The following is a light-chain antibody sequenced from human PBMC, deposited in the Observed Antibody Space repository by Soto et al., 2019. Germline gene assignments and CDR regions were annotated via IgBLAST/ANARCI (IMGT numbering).Light chain of an antibody. CDR1: QSVSSSY. V-gene: IGKV3-20*01. Sequence: VLTQSPGTLSLSPGERATLSCRASQSVSSSYLAWYQQKPGQAPRLLIYGASSRATGIPDRFSGSGSGTHFTLTISRREPEDFAVYYCQQYGSSPLTFGGGTKVEIK. J-gene: IGKJ4*01. CDR3: QQYGSSPLT. CDR2: GAS.